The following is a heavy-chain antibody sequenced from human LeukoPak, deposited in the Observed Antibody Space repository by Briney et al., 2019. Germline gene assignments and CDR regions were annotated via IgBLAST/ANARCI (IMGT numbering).Heavy chain of an antibody. J-gene: IGHJ6*01. CDR1: GGSISSDY. CDR2: MYYTGST. Sequence: PSETLSLTCSVSGGSISSDYWSWIRQPPGKGLEWIGYMYYTGSTNYNPSFKSRVTISLATSKTQFSLKLNSVTPADTAVYYCARVSVVYGMDVWGQRTTITVSS. CDR3: ARVSVVYGMDV. V-gene: IGHV4-59*12.